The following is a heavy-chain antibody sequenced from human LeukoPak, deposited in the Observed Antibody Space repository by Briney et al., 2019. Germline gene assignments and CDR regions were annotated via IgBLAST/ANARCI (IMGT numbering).Heavy chain of an antibody. CDR3: AKGMEDYYGSGSYPDI. CDR2: ISGSGGST. V-gene: IGHV3-23*01. J-gene: IGHJ3*02. CDR1: GFTFSSYA. Sequence: PGGSLRLSCAASGFTFSSYAMSWVRQAPGKGLEWVSAISGSGGSTYYADSVKGRFTISRANSKNTLYLQMNSLRAEYTAVYYCAKGMEDYYGSGSYPDIWGQGTMVTVSS. D-gene: IGHD3-10*01.